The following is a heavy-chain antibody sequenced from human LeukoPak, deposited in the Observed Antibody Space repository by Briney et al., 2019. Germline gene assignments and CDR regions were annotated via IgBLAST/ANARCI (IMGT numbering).Heavy chain of an antibody. Sequence: GGSLRLSCAASGFTFSSYAMSWVRQAPGKGLEWVAAISYDGSNKYYADSVKGRFTISRDNSKNTLYLQMNSLRAEDTAVYYCAKDGLRFLEWLSDYFDYWGQGTLVTVSS. D-gene: IGHD3-3*01. J-gene: IGHJ4*02. CDR3: AKDGLRFLEWLSDYFDY. CDR2: ISYDGSNK. V-gene: IGHV3-30*18. CDR1: GFTFSSYA.